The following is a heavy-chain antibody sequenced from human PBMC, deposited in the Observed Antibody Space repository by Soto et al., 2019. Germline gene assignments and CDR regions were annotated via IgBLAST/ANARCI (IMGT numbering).Heavy chain of an antibody. CDR2: IKKKTDGGTT. CDR1: GFTFSDAW. D-gene: IGHD6-19*01. CDR3: RTQWLD. J-gene: IGHJ4*02. Sequence: EVQLVESGGGLVKPGGSLRLSCAASGFTFSDAWMSWVRQAPGKGLEWVGLIKKKTDGGTTDYAAPVKGRFTISRDDSKNTVYLQMSSLKTEDTAVYYCRTQWLDWGQGTLVTVYS. V-gene: IGHV3-15*01.